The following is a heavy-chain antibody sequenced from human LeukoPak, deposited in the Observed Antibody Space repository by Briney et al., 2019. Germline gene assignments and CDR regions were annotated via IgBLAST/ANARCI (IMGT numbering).Heavy chain of an antibody. D-gene: IGHD2-2*01. CDR1: GYIFTSYD. Sequence: GASVKVSCKASGYIFTSYDINWVRQATGQGLEWMGWMNPNSGNTGYAQKFQGRVTMTRNTSISTAYMELSSLRSEDTAVYFCARKGPANYYYYYMDVWGKGTTVTVSS. CDR2: MNPNSGNT. V-gene: IGHV1-8*01. J-gene: IGHJ6*03. CDR3: ARKGPANYYYYYMDV.